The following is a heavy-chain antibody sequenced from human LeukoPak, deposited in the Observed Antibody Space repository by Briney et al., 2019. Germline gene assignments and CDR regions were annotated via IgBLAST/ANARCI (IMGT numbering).Heavy chain of an antibody. D-gene: IGHD4-23*01. CDR3: ARDNSVEDTAWWFDP. V-gene: IGHV1-46*01. CDR1: GYTFTSYY. J-gene: IGHJ5*02. Sequence: ASVEVSCKASGYTFTSYYMHWVRQAPGQGLEWMGIISPSGGSTSYAQKFQGRVTMTRDMSTSTDYMELSSLRSEDTAVYYCARDNSVEDTAWWFDPWGQGTLVTVSS. CDR2: ISPSGGST.